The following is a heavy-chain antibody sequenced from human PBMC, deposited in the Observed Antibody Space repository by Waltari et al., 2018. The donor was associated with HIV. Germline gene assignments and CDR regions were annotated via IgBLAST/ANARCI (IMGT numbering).Heavy chain of an antibody. CDR3: AKAPHDSRTKYCSGGSCYFDY. V-gene: IGHV4-38-2*02. D-gene: IGHD2-15*01. CDR1: GYSISSGYY. J-gene: IGHJ4*02. CDR2: IYHSGST. Sequence: QVQLQESGPGLVKPSETLSLTCTVSGYSISSGYYWGWIRQPPGKGLEWIGSIYHSGSTYYNPSLKSRVTISVDTSKNQFSLKLSSVTAADTAVYYCAKAPHDSRTKYCSGGSCYFDYWGQGTLVTVSS.